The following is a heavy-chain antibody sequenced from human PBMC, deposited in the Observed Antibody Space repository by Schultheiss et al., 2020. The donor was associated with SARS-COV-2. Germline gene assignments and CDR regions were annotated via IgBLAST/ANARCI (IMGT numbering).Heavy chain of an antibody. Sequence: GGSLRLSCAASGFTFSSYSMNWVRQAPGKGLEWVSSISSSSSYIYYADSVKGRFTISRDNAKNSLYLQMNSLRAEDTAVYYCAREIPKRGAFDIWGQGTMVTVSS. CDR1: GFTFSSYS. CDR2: ISSSSSYI. V-gene: IGHV3-21*01. CDR3: AREIPKRGAFDI. J-gene: IGHJ3*02.